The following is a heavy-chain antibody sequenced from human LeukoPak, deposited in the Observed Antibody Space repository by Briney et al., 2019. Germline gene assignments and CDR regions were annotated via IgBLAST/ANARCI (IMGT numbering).Heavy chain of an antibody. V-gene: IGHV4-59*01. CDR3: ARAYGDYHWFDP. D-gene: IGHD4-17*01. J-gene: IGHJ5*02. CDR1: GGSISSYY. CDR2: IYYSGST. Sequence: SETLSLTCTVSGGSISSYYWSWIRQPPGKGLEWIGYIYYSGSTNYNPSLKSRVTISVDTSKNQFSLELSSVTAADTAVYYCARAYGDYHWFDPWGQGTLVTVSS.